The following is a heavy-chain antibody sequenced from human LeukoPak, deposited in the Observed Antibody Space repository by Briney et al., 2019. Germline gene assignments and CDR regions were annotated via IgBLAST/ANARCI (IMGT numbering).Heavy chain of an antibody. CDR2: IYYSGST. J-gene: IGHJ4*02. CDR3: ARALYSSSSVDY. D-gene: IGHD6-6*01. CDR1: GGSFSSYY. Sequence: SETLSLTCAVYGGSFSSYYWSWIRQPPGKGLEWIGYIYYSGSTNYNPSLKSRVTISVDPSKNQFSLKLSSVTAADTAVYYCARALYSSSSVDYWGQGTLVTVSS. V-gene: IGHV4-59*01.